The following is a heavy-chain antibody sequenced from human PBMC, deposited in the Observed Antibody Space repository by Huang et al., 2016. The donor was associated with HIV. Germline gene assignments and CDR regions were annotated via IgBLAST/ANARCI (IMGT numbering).Heavy chain of an antibody. CDR3: VTVDYYDTSGPQRGYFDN. J-gene: IGHJ4*02. D-gene: IGHD3-22*01. CDR2: IIPTLGTA. CDR1: GGSFRNFA. V-gene: IGHV1-69*01. Sequence: QVQLVQSGAEVKKPGSSVKVSCKASGGSFRNFAIGWVRQAPGEGLEWMGGIIPTLGTANYAQKCQGRVTIIADESTSTAYMELSSLRSEDTAVYYCVTVDYYDTSGPQRGYFDNWGQGTLVTVSS.